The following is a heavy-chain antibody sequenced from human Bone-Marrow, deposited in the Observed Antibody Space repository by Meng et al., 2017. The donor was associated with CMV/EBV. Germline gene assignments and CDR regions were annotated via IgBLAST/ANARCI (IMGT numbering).Heavy chain of an antibody. Sequence: QVEGGRGGGRGKKPGASVKVSCTTSGLPVRDYVIPWVPQAPGQGLGWMGWVNSKTEATNYARKFQGRVSMTRDTSISTAHMELSRLMSDDTAVYYCVRSSGWSLFDYWGQGTLVTVSS. CDR1: GLPVRDYV. CDR3: VRSSGWSLFDY. D-gene: IGHD6-19*01. CDR2: VNSKTEAT. V-gene: IGHV1-2*02. J-gene: IGHJ4*02.